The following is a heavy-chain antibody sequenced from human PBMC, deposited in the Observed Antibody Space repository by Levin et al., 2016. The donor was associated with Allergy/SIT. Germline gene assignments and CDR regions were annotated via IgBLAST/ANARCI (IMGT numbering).Heavy chain of an antibody. J-gene: IGHJ5*02. D-gene: IGHD3-3*01. CDR3: ARDSSDFWSGHNWFDP. Sequence: ASVKVSCKASGYTFTSYGISWVRQAPGQGLEWMGWISAYNGNTNYAQKLQGRVTMTTDTSTSTAYMELRSLRSDDTAVYYCARDSSDFWSGHNWFDPWGQGTLVTVSS. V-gene: IGHV1-18*01. CDR1: GYTFTSYG. CDR2: ISAYNGNT.